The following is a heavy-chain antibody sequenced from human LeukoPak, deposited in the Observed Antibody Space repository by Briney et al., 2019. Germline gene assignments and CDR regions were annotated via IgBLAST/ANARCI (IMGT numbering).Heavy chain of an antibody. V-gene: IGHV3-23*01. CDR3: AKAASSSWPSYYYGMDV. Sequence: GGSLRLSCAASGFIFSSYPMSWVRQAPGKGLEWVSVITGSGGNTYYADSVKGRFTISKDNSKNTVYLQMSSLRVDDTAVYYCAKAASSSWPSYYYGMDVWGQGTTVTVSS. J-gene: IGHJ6*02. CDR1: GFIFSSYP. CDR2: ITGSGGNT. D-gene: IGHD6-13*01.